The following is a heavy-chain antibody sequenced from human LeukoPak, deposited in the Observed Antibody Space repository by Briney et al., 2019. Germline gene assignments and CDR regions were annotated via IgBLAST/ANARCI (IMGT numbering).Heavy chain of an antibody. CDR1: GGSISSYY. J-gene: IGHJ4*02. Sequence: SETLSLTCTVSGGSISSYYWSWIRQPLGKGLEWIGYIYYSGNTNYNPSLKSRVTISVDTSKNQFSLKLSSVTAADTAVYYCASTTYRGGRYNFDYWGQGTLVTVSS. V-gene: IGHV4-59*01. CDR2: IYYSGNT. D-gene: IGHD2-21*01. CDR3: ASTTYRGGRYNFDY.